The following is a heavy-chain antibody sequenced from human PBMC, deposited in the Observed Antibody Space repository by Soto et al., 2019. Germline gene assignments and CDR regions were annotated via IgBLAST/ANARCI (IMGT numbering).Heavy chain of an antibody. J-gene: IGHJ4*02. CDR3: ARDFAYFDS. Sequence: SETLSLTCTVSGGSFKSGSYSWSWIRQPPGKGLEWIGHVYHTGRTSYNPSLKSRVPISMDTSKNQFSLNLDSVTAADTAVYFCARDFAYFDSWGQGTLVTVSS. V-gene: IGHV4-61*01. D-gene: IGHD3-3*01. CDR1: GGSFKSGSYS. CDR2: VYHTGRT.